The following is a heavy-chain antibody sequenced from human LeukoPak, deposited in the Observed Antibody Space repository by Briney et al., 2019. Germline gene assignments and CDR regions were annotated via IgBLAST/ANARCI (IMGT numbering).Heavy chain of an antibody. D-gene: IGHD2-2*01. CDR3: ARANPLYRSSTTCLFDY. J-gene: IGHJ4*02. CDR1: GYTFTGYY. V-gene: IGHV1-2*02. Sequence: WASVKVSCKASGYTFTGYYMHWVRQAPGQGFEWMGWINPNSGDTNYAQKFQGRVTMTRDTSISTAHMELSRLRSDDTAVYYCARANPLYRSSTTCLFDYWGQGTLVTVSS. CDR2: INPNSGDT.